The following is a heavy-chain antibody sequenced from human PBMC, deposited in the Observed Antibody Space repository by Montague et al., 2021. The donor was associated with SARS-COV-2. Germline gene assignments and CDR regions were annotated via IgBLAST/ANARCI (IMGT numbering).Heavy chain of an antibody. D-gene: IGHD2-8*01. Sequence: SETLSLTCAVYGGSVSGYYWSWIRQPPGKGLEWIGEINHSGSTNYNPSLKSRVTISVDTSKNQFSLRLRSVTAADTAVYYCARANGYYFDYWGQGTLVTVSS. CDR1: GGSVSGYY. V-gene: IGHV4-34*01. J-gene: IGHJ4*02. CDR3: ARANGYYFDY. CDR2: INHSGST.